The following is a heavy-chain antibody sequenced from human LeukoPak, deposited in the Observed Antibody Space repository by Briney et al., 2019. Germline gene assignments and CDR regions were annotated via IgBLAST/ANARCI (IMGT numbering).Heavy chain of an antibody. CDR1: GFTFSSYS. D-gene: IGHD3-3*01. CDR2: ISSSSSYI. Sequence: PGGSLRLSCAASGFTFSSYSMNWVRQAPGKGLEWVSSISSSSSYIYYADSVKGRFTISRDNAKNSLYLQMNSLRAEDTAVYYCARASPGDFWSGYYFDDWGQGTQVTVSS. CDR3: ARASPGDFWSGYYFDD. J-gene: IGHJ4*02. V-gene: IGHV3-21*01.